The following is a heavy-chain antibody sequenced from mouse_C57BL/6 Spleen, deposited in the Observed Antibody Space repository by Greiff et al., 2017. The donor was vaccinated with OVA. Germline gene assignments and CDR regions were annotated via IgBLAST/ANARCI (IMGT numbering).Heavy chain of an antibody. CDR1: GYTFTSYW. Sequence: QVQLQQSGAELVRPGTSVKLSCKASGYTFTSYWMHWVKQRPGQGLEWIGVIDPSDSYTNYNQKFKGKATLTVDTSSSTAYMQLSSLTSEDSAVYYCAQLGNFDYWGQGTTLTVSS. D-gene: IGHD4-1*02. J-gene: IGHJ2*01. CDR3: AQLGNFDY. V-gene: IGHV1-59*01. CDR2: IDPSDSYT.